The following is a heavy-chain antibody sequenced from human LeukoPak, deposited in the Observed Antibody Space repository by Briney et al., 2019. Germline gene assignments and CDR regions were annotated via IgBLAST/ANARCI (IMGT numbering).Heavy chain of an antibody. J-gene: IGHJ3*02. CDR3: ARDGIVGATSDAFDI. CDR2: IYSGGST. V-gene: IGHV3-53*01. D-gene: IGHD1-26*01. Sequence: GGSLRLSCAASGFTFSSNYMSWVRQAPGKGLEWVSVIYSGGSTYYADSVKGRFTISRDNSKNTLYLQMNSLRAEDTAVYYCARDGIVGATSDAFDIWGQGTMVTVSS. CDR1: GFTFSSNY.